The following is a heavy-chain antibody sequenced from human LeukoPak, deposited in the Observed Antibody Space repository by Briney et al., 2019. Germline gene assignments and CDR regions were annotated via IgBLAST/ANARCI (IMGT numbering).Heavy chain of an antibody. Sequence: GGSLRLSCAASGFTFSSYGMHWVRQAPGKGLEWVAFIRYDGSNKYYADSVKGRFTISRDNSKNTLYLQMNSLRAEDTAVYYCARDRSFVYYGSGSPSPFLDYWGQGTLVTVSS. CDR3: ARDRSFVYYGSGSPSPFLDY. V-gene: IGHV3-30*02. CDR1: GFTFSSYG. CDR2: IRYDGSNK. D-gene: IGHD3-10*01. J-gene: IGHJ4*02.